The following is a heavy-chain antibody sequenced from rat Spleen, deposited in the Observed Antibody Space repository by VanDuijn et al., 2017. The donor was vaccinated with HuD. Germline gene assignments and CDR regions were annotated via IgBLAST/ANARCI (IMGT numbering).Heavy chain of an antibody. Sequence: QVQLKESGPGLVQPSQTLSLTCTVSGFSLTSYHVHWVRQPPGQGLEWMGVMWSDGDTSYNSALKSRLSISRDTSKSQVFLKMSSLQTEDTATYYCARDSSYIYNVMDAWGQGASVTVSS. CDR2: MWSDGDT. V-gene: IGHV2-32*01. CDR3: ARDSSYIYNVMDA. CDR1: GFSLTSYH. D-gene: IGHD1-2*01. J-gene: IGHJ4*01.